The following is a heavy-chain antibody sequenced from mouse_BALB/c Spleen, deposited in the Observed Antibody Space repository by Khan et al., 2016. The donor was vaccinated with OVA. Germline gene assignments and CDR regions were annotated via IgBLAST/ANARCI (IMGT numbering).Heavy chain of an antibody. Sequence: EVKLGESGPGLVKPSQSLSLTCTVTGYSITTDYAWNWTRQFPGSKLEWMGHISYSGNTKYNPSLKSRISITRDTSKNQFFLQLKSVTTEDTARDYCARIYGGDFDYWGQGTTLSVSS. CDR1: GYSITTDYA. D-gene: IGHD1-1*01. V-gene: IGHV3-2*02. CDR2: ISYSGNT. CDR3: ARIYGGDFDY. J-gene: IGHJ2*01.